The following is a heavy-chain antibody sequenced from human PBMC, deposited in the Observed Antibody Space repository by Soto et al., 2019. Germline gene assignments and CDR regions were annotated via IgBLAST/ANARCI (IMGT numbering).Heavy chain of an antibody. J-gene: IGHJ6*03. D-gene: IGHD6-13*01. CDR2: ISGSGGST. CDR3: AKDPYSSSWSYYYYYMDV. Sequence: GGSLRLSCAASGFTFSSYAMSWVRQAPGKGLEWVSAISGSGGSTYYADSVKGRFTISRDNSKNTLYLQMNSLKAEDTAVYYCAKDPYSSSWSYYYYYMDVWGKGATVTVSS. V-gene: IGHV3-23*01. CDR1: GFTFSSYA.